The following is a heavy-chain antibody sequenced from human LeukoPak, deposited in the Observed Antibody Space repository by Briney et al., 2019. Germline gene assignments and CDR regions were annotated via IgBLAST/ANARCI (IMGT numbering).Heavy chain of an antibody. CDR2: ISNSGDTT. CDR1: GFTFTSYG. Sequence: GGSLRLSCAASGFTFTSYGMNWVRQAPGKGLGWVSVISNSGDTTYYADSVKGRFTISRDNSKNTLYLQMDSLRAEDTAIYYCANLHRAPPDYWGQGTLVTVSS. J-gene: IGHJ4*02. CDR3: ANLHRAPPDY. V-gene: IGHV3-23*01.